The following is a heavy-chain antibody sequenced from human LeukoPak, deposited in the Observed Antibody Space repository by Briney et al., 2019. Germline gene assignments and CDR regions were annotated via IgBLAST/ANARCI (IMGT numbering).Heavy chain of an antibody. CDR1: GYTFTSYG. CDR2: ISAYNGKT. Sequence: ASVKVSCKASGYTFTSYGISWVRRAPGQGLEWMGWISAYNGKTNDAQNFQGRVTMTTDTSTSTAYMELRSLRSDDTAVYYCARDGKQQLGFDYWGQGTLVTVSS. CDR3: ARDGKQQLGFDY. D-gene: IGHD6-13*01. J-gene: IGHJ4*02. V-gene: IGHV1-18*01.